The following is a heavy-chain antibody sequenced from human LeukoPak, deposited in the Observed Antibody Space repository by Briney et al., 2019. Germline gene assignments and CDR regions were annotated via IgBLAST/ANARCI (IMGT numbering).Heavy chain of an antibody. J-gene: IGHJ1*01. V-gene: IGHV3-43*02. D-gene: IGHD3-16*01. CDR3: ARERITQAWSAYFQH. CDR1: GXTFDDYA. Sequence: TGGSLRLSCAASGXTFDDYAMHWVRQAPGKGLEWVSLISGDGGSTYYADSVKGRFTISRDNSKNSLYLQMTSLRTEDTALYYCARERITQAWSAYFQHWGQGTLVTVSS. CDR2: ISGDGGST.